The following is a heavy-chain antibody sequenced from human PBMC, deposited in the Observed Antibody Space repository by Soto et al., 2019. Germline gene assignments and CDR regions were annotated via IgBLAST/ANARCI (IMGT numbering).Heavy chain of an antibody. CDR3: ARVVDPALGNYAMDI. J-gene: IGHJ6*02. D-gene: IGHD5-18*01. Sequence: EVQLVESGGGLVKPGGSLTLSCAASGFSFSRYSINWVRLAPGKGLEWVSYISSSSTYKYYADSVKGRFTISRDNTNNSLHLQIHSLRVDDTAIYYYARVVDPALGNYAMDIWGQGTTVTVSS. CDR2: ISSSSTYK. CDR1: GFSFSRYS. V-gene: IGHV3-21*01.